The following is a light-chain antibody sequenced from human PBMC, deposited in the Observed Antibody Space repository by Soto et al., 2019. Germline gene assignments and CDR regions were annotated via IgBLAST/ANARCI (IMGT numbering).Light chain of an antibody. V-gene: IGLV7-43*01. CDR1: TGAVTSGYY. Sequence: QAVVTQEPSLTVSPGGTVTLTCASNTGAVTSGYYPNWFQQKPGQAPRSLIYSIDNKHSWTPARFSGSLLGGKAALTLSGVQPEDEADYYCLLYYGGSWVFGGGTQLTVL. CDR3: LLYYGGSWV. CDR2: SID. J-gene: IGLJ3*02.